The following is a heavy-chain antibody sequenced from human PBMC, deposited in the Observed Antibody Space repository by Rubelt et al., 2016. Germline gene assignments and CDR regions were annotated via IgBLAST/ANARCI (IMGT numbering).Heavy chain of an antibody. CDR3: ARVLYMGYNSKGYYFDY. CDR1: GGSFSGYY. V-gene: IGHV4-34*01. J-gene: IGHJ4*02. CDR2: INHSGST. Sequence: QVQLQQWGAGLLKPSETLSLTCAVYGGSFSGYYWSWIRKPPGKGLAWIGEINHSGSTNYNPSLKSRGTIPVDTSKNQFSLKLSSVTAADTAVYYCARVLYMGYNSKGYYFDYWGQGTLVTVSS. D-gene: IGHD1-20*01.